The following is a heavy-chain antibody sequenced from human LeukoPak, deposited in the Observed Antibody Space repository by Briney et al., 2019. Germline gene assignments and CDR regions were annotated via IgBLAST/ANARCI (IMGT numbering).Heavy chain of an antibody. CDR1: GFTFSSYA. V-gene: IGHV3-23*01. D-gene: IGHD6-19*01. J-gene: IGHJ4*02. CDR2: ISGSGGST. Sequence: GGSLRLSCAASGFTFSSYAMSWVRQAPGKGLEWVSAISGSGGSTYYADSVKGRFTISRDNSKNTLYRQMNSLRAEDTAVYYCAKDEGLAVAGNFDYWGQGTLVTVSS. CDR3: AKDEGLAVAGNFDY.